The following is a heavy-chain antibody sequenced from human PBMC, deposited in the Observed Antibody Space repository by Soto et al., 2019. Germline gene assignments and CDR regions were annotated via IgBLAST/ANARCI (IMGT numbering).Heavy chain of an antibody. Sequence: VQLVQSGAEVKKPGASVKVSCKASGYTFTGYYMHWVRQAPGQGLEWMGWINPNSGGTNYAQKFQGRVTMTRDTSISTAYMELSRLRSDDTAVYYCARDPYGDYHEKAFDPWGQGTLVTVSS. D-gene: IGHD4-17*01. CDR1: GYTFTGYY. CDR3: ARDPYGDYHEKAFDP. J-gene: IGHJ5*02. V-gene: IGHV1-2*02. CDR2: INPNSGGT.